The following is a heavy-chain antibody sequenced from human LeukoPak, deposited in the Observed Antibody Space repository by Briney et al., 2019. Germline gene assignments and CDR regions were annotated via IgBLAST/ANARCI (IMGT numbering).Heavy chain of an antibody. CDR3: ARGGTYYDILTGYYTAWYFDY. CDR1: GFTFSSYW. CDR2: IKQDGSEK. V-gene: IGHV3-7*04. D-gene: IGHD3-9*01. J-gene: IGHJ4*02. Sequence: GGSLRLPCAASGFTFSSYWVSWVRQAPGKGLEWVANIKQDGSEKYYVDSVKGRFTISRDNAKNSLYLQMNSLRAEDTAVYYCARGGTYYDILTGYYTAWYFDYWGQGTLVTVSS.